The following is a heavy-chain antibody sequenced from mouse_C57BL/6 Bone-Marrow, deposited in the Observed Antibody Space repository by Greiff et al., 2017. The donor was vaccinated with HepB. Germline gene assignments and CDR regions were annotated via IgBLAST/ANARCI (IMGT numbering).Heavy chain of an antibody. CDR1: GFTFSSYT. D-gene: IGHD2-5*01. Sequence: EVQGVESGGGLVKPGGSLKLSCAASGFTFSSYTMSWVRQTPENRLEWVATISGGGGNTYYPDSVKGRFTISRDNAKNTLYLQLSSLRSEDTALYNCARRGNSNYHHFDYGGQGTTLTVSS. J-gene: IGHJ2*01. CDR3: ARRGNSNYHHFDY. CDR2: ISGGGGNT. V-gene: IGHV5-9*01.